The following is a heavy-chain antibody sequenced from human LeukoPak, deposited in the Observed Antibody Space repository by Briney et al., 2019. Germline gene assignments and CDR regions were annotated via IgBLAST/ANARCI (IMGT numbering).Heavy chain of an antibody. CDR2: MYDSGST. CDR3: ARHSSVSSGAFQY. J-gene: IGHJ4*02. Sequence: SETLSLTCTVSDGSISSYNWSWIRQPPGKGLEWIGYMYDSGSTNYNPSLTSRVTISVDTSKNQLSLKLSSVTAADTAVYYCARHSSVSSGAFQYWGQGTPVTVSS. D-gene: IGHD3-22*01. V-gene: IGHV4-59*08. CDR1: DGSISSYN.